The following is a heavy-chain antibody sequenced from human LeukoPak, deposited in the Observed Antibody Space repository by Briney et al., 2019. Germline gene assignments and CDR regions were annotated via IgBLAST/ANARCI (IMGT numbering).Heavy chain of an antibody. CDR1: GGTFSSYV. J-gene: IGHJ5*02. D-gene: IGHD3-9*01. V-gene: IGHV1-69*13. Sequence: SVTVSCKASGGTFSSYVINWVRQAPGQGLEWMGGILPIFGTAIYAQHFQGRLTITADESTNSAYMELNRLRSDDTAVYYCARAEDQGRYFDWLPGFDPWGQGTLVTVSS. CDR2: ILPIFGTA. CDR3: ARAEDQGRYFDWLPGFDP.